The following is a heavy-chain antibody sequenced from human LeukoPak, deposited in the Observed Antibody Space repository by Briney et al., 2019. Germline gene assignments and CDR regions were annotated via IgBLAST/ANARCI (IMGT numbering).Heavy chain of an antibody. Sequence: GRSLRLSCAASGFTFDDYAMHWVRQTPGKGLEWVSGISWNSGHIGYADSVKGRFTISRDNAKNSLYLQMNSLRAEDTALYYCAKDSVKVTTVRRVPHYMDVWGKGTTVTISS. CDR3: AKDSVKVTTVRRVPHYMDV. CDR2: ISWNSGHI. V-gene: IGHV3-9*01. CDR1: GFTFDDYA. J-gene: IGHJ6*03. D-gene: IGHD4-17*01.